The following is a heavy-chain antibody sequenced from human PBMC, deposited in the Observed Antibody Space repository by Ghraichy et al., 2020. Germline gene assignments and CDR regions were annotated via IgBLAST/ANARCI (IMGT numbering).Heavy chain of an antibody. Sequence: LSLTCAASGFTLSTYWMHWVRQAPGRGLVWVSHINSDGSITNYADSVKGRFTISRDNAQNTLYLQMDSLRAEDTAVYYCARQLWGVSGYWGQGTLVTVSS. V-gene: IGHV3-74*01. CDR2: INSDGSIT. CDR1: GFTLSTYW. D-gene: IGHD3-10*01. J-gene: IGHJ4*02. CDR3: ARQLWGVSGY.